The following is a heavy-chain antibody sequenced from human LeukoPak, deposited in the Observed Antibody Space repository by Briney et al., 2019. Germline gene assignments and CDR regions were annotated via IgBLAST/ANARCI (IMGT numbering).Heavy chain of an antibody. V-gene: IGHV3-48*03. D-gene: IGHD6-19*01. CDR2: ISSSGRAI. Sequence: GGSLRLSCAASGFNFGTFEMHWVRQAPGRGLEWVSYISSSGRAIHYADSVRGRFTISRDNARNSLYLQMNSLRAEDTAVYYCAGIAVAGIWGDFDYWGQGTLVTVSS. J-gene: IGHJ4*02. CDR1: GFNFGTFE. CDR3: AGIAVAGIWGDFDY.